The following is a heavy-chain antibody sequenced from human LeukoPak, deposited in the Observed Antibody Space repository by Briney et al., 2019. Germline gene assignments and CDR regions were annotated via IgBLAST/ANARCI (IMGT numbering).Heavy chain of an antibody. V-gene: IGHV3-23*01. CDR3: AKDVYYYDSSGCYHDY. J-gene: IGHJ4*02. Sequence: GGSLRLSCAASGFTFSSYAMSWVRQAPGKGLEWVSAISGSGGSTYYADSVKGRFTISRDNSKNTLYLQMNSLRAEDTAVYYCAKDVYYYDSSGCYHDYWGQGTLVTVSS. CDR2: ISGSGGST. D-gene: IGHD3-22*01. CDR1: GFTFSSYA.